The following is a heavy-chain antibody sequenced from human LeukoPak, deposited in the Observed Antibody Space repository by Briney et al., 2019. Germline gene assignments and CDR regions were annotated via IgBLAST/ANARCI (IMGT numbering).Heavy chain of an antibody. Sequence: ASVKVSCKAPGYTFTGYYIHWVRQAPGQGLEWMGWISAYNGNTNYAQKLQGRVTMTTDTSTSTAYMELRSLRSDDTAVYYCARSSENYFGPWGQGTLVTVSS. CDR1: GYTFTGYY. V-gene: IGHV1-18*01. D-gene: IGHD3-10*01. CDR2: ISAYNGNT. J-gene: IGHJ5*02. CDR3: ARSSENYFGP.